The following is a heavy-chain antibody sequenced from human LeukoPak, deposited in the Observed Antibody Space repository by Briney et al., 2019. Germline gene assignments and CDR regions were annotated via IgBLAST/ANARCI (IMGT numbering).Heavy chain of an antibody. V-gene: IGHV3-33*01. CDR1: GFTFSTYG. Sequence: PGGSLRLSSAASGFTFSTYGMHWVRQAPGKGLEWVALIWYDGSNENYADSVRGRFTISRDNSKNTLYLQMNNLRVEDTAVYYCARDEYNNYPFHYWGQGTLVTVSS. D-gene: IGHD5-24*01. J-gene: IGHJ4*02. CDR3: ARDEYNNYPFHY. CDR2: IWYDGSNE.